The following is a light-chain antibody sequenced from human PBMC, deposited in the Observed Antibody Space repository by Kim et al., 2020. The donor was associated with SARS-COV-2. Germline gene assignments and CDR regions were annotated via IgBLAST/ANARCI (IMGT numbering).Light chain of an antibody. Sequence: AAVGDRVLIPVRPSERISVSLARYQRKQGKVPRLLITKAFILESGVPSSFSGMGFGTEFTLPIASRQPENFAIYFCKRKRGNPTFGQGTKVDIK. CDR1: ERISVS. CDR2: KAF. V-gene: IGKV1-5*03. J-gene: IGKJ1*01. CDR3: KRKRGNPT.